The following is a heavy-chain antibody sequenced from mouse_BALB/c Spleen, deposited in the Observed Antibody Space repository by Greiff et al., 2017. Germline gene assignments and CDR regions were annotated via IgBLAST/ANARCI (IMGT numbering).Heavy chain of an antibody. CDR3: ARRDYDGGGYAMDY. J-gene: IGHJ4*01. CDR2: INSNGGST. V-gene: IGHV5-6-3*01. D-gene: IGHD2-4*01. CDR1: GFTFSSYG. Sequence: EVQLVESGGGLVQPGGSLKLSCAASGFTFSSYGMSWVRQTPDKRLELVATINSNGGSTYYPDSVKGRFTISRDNAKNTLYLQMSSLKSEDTAMYYCARRDYDGGGYAMDYWGQGTSVTVSS.